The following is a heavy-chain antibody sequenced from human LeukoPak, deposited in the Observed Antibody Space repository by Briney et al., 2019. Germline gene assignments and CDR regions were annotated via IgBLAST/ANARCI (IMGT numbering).Heavy chain of an antibody. V-gene: IGHV3-9*01. CDR1: GFTFDDYA. CDR3: AKDKAPYCSGGSCYSGAFDI. J-gene: IGHJ3*02. D-gene: IGHD2-15*01. CDR2: ISWNSGSI. Sequence: GGSLRLSCAASGFTFDDYAMHWVRQAPGKGLEWVSGISWNSGSIGYADSVKGRFTISRDNAKNSLYLQMNSLRAEDTALYYCAKDKAPYCSGGSCYSGAFDIWGQGTMVTVSS.